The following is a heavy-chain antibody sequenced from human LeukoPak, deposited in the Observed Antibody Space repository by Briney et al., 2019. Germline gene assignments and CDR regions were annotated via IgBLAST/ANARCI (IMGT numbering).Heavy chain of an antibody. V-gene: IGHV4-59*01. Sequence: SETLSLTCTVSGGPTTSYYWSWIRQPPGKGLEWIGYIYYSGSTNYNPSLKSRVTISVDTSKNQFSMKLSSLTAADTAVYYCARDTSGYRRGSFDYWGQGTLVTVSS. CDR2: IYYSGST. D-gene: IGHD3-22*01. CDR3: ARDTSGYRRGSFDY. J-gene: IGHJ4*02. CDR1: GGPTTSYY.